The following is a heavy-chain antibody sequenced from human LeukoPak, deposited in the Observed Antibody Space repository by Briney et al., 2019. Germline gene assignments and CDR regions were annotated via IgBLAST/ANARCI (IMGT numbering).Heavy chain of an antibody. Sequence: GGSLRLSCAASGFTFSTYWMSWVRQAPGKGLEWVANIKQDGSEKYYVDSVKGRFTISRDNAKNSLYLQMNSLRAEDTAVYYCASSPIVATSHYWYFDLWGRGTLVTVSS. J-gene: IGHJ2*01. CDR3: ASSPIVATSHYWYFDL. D-gene: IGHD5-12*01. CDR1: GFTFSTYW. CDR2: IKQDGSEK. V-gene: IGHV3-7*01.